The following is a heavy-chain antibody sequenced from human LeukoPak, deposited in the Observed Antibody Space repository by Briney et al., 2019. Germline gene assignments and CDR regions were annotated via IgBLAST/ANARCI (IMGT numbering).Heavy chain of an antibody. V-gene: IGHV3-21*01. CDR1: GFTFSNYN. J-gene: IGHJ4*02. CDR3: ARATTYDILTGYFDY. Sequence: GGSLRLSCADSGFTFSNYNMNWVRQAPGKGLEWVSSISSSSSYIYYAESVKGRFTMSRDNAKNSLYLQMNSLRAEDTAVYYCARATTYDILTGYFDYWGQGTLVTVSS. D-gene: IGHD3-9*01. CDR2: ISSSSSYI.